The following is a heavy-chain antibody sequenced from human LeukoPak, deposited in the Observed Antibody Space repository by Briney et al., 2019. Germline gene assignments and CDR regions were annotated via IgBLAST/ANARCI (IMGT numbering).Heavy chain of an antibody. J-gene: IGHJ3*02. CDR3: ARVAWSSHDAFDI. V-gene: IGHV1-2*02. D-gene: IGHD6-13*01. CDR2: INPNGGGT. CDR1: GYTFTGYH. Sequence: ASVKVSCKASGYTFTGYHMHWVRQAPGQGLEWMGWINPNGGGTNYAQKFQGRVTMTRDTSISTAYMELSRLRSDDTAVYYCARVAWSSHDAFDIWGQGTMVTVSS.